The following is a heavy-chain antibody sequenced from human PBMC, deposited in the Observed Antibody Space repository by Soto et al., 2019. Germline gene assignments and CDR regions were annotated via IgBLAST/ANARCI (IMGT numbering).Heavy chain of an antibody. CDR2: IYHSGST. CDR1: GVSISSGGYS. V-gene: IGHV4-30-2*01. J-gene: IGHJ5*02. Sequence: SDTLSLTCAVSGVSISSGGYSWIWIRQPPGKGLEWIGYIYHSGSTYYNPSLKSRVTISVDRSKNQFSLKLSSVTAADTAVYYCARVPVPRGQGIPVTVS. CDR3: ARVPVP. D-gene: IGHD2-2*01.